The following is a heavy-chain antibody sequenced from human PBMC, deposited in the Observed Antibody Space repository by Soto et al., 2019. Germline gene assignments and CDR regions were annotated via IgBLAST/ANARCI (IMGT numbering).Heavy chain of an antibody. Sequence: PSETLSLTCTVSGDSMSRYFWSSIRQPPGKGLEWIGYIYYTGTTNYNPSLKSRVTILLDTSKNQFSLKVVSLTAADTAFYYCARGRGGTYDAFDIWGQGALVTVSS. V-gene: IGHV4-59*01. J-gene: IGHJ3*02. D-gene: IGHD1-26*01. CDR1: GDSMSRYF. CDR2: IYYTGTT. CDR3: ARGRGGTYDAFDI.